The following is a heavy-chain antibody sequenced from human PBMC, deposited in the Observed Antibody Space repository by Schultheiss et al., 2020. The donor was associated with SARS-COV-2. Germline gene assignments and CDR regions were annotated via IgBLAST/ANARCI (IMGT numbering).Heavy chain of an antibody. CDR2: IDWDDDK. J-gene: IGHJ5*02. V-gene: IGHV2-70*11. CDR1: GFSLSTSGVG. D-gene: IGHD6-6*01. Sequence: SGPTLVKPTQTLTLTCTFSGFSLSTSGVGVGWIRQPPGKALEWLARIDWDDDKYYSTSLKTRLTISKDTSKNQVVLTMTNMDPVDTATYYCARIPSSSSGGEWFDPWGQGTLVTVSS. CDR3: ARIPSSSSGGEWFDP.